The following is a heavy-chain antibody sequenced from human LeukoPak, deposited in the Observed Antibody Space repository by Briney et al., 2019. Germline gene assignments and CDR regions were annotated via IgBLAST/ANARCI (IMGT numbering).Heavy chain of an antibody. CDR3: ARDIGSGRDWFDP. D-gene: IGHD3-10*01. V-gene: IGHV1-2*02. Sequence: ASVKVSCKASGYTFTGYYMHWVRQAPGQGLEWMGWINPNSGGTNYAQKFQGRVTMTRDTSVSTAYMELSRLRSDDTAVYYCARDIGSGRDWFDPWGQGTLVTVSS. J-gene: IGHJ5*02. CDR1: GYTFTGYY. CDR2: INPNSGGT.